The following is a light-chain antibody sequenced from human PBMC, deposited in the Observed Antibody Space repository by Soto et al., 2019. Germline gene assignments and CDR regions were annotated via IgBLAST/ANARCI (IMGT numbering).Light chain of an antibody. V-gene: IGKV1-9*01. CDR3: QQLNIYPST. Sequence: DIQLTQSPSFLSASVGDRVTITCRASQAIANYLGWYQQRPGKAPTLLIQAASTLHSGVPSRFSGSGYGTDFTLTINNLQPEDSATYFCQQLNIYPSTFGQGTTLEIK. J-gene: IGKJ2*01. CDR1: QAIANY. CDR2: AAS.